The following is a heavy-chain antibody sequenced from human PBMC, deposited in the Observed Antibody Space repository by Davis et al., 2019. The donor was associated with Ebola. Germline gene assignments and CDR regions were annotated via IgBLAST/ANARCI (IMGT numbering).Heavy chain of an antibody. J-gene: IGHJ6*03. CDR2: IYNRGTT. D-gene: IGHD1-26*01. V-gene: IGHV4-61*08. Sequence: MPSETLSLTCTVASGSVNSNVYSWNWIRQSPEKGLEWIGFIYNRGTTNYNPSLNSRVTTSKDTSRNQFSLELRSVTAADTAVYYCAALFSGSYLAYVDVWGKGTTVTVS. CDR3: AALFSGSYLAYVDV. CDR1: SGSVNSNVYS.